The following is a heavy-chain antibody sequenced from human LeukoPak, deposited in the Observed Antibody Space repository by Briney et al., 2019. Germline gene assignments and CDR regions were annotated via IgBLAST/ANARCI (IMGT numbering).Heavy chain of an antibody. CDR2: ISGYNGNT. CDR1: GYTFTNYG. Sequence: ASVKVSCKASGYTFTNYGITWVRQAPGQGLEWMGWISGYNGNTNYAQNFHGRVTMTTDTSTSTAYMELRSLRSDDTAVYYCARGGATVTTYFDYWGLGTLVTVSS. V-gene: IGHV1-18*01. CDR3: ARGGATVTTYFDY. J-gene: IGHJ4*02. D-gene: IGHD4-17*01.